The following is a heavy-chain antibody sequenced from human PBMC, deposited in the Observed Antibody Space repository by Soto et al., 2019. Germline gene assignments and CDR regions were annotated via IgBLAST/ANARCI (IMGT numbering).Heavy chain of an antibody. CDR1: GFSFSNYA. CDR3: RKEMTYGVATTGASDI. J-gene: IGHJ3*02. Sequence: VQLLESGGGLVQPGGSLRLSCAASGFSFSNYAMTWVRQAPGKGLEWVSSISGGGVTAFYADSVKGRFTISRDNSQNTLSLQMNSLKVEDTAIYHCRKEMTYGVATTGASDIWGQGTVVTVSS. D-gene: IGHD5-12*01. CDR2: ISGGGVTA. V-gene: IGHV3-23*01.